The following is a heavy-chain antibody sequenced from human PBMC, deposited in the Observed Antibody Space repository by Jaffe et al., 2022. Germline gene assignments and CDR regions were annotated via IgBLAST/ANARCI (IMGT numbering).Heavy chain of an antibody. CDR2: IYHSGST. CDR1: GGSISSSNW. V-gene: IGHV4-4*02. J-gene: IGHJ2*01. CDR3: ARDLGGVVGPRAGYWYFDL. D-gene: IGHD2-15*01. Sequence: QVQLQESGPGLVKPSGTLSLTCAVSGGSISSSNWWSWVRQPPGKGLEWIGEIYHSGSTNYNPSLKSRVTISVDKSKNQFSLKLSSVTAADTAVYYCARDLGGVVGPRAGYWYFDLWGRGTLVTVSS.